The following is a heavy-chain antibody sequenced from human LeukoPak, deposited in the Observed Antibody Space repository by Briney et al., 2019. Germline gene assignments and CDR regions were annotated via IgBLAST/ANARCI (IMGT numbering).Heavy chain of an antibody. CDR3: ARDLTGWFDP. CDR2: IYYSGST. V-gene: IGHV4-39*02. Sequence: SETLSLTCTVSGGSISSSSYYWGWIRQPPGKGLEWIGSIYYSGSTYYNPSLKSRVTISVDTSKNQFSLKLSSVTAADTAVYYCARDLTGWFDPWGQGTLVTVSS. J-gene: IGHJ5*02. CDR1: GGSISSSSYY.